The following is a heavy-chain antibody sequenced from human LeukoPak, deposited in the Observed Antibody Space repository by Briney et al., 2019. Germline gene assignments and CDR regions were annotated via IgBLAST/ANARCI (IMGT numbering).Heavy chain of an antibody. V-gene: IGHV3-15*01. CDR3: TTEARPGYYVGVGGDY. D-gene: IGHD3-10*02. CDR1: GFTFSYYY. Sequence: GGSLRLSCAASGFTFSYYYMSGVRQAPGKGLEWVGRIKSKTDGGTTDYAAPVKGRFTISRDDSKNTLYLQMNSLKTEDTAVYYCTTEARPGYYVGVGGDYWGQGTLVTVSS. CDR2: IKSKTDGGTT. J-gene: IGHJ4*02.